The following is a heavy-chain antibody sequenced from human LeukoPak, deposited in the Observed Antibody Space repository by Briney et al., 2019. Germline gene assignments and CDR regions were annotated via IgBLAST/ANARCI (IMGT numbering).Heavy chain of an antibody. CDR2: INHSGST. CDR1: GGSLSDFH. V-gene: IGHV4-34*01. CDR3: AREREGYFDL. Sequence: SETLSLTCAVSGGSLSDFHWSWIRQPPGKGLEWIGRINHSGSTNYNPSLKSRVSISVVTSKNQFSLKLSSVTAADTAVYYCAREREGYFDLWGRGTRVTVSS. J-gene: IGHJ2*01.